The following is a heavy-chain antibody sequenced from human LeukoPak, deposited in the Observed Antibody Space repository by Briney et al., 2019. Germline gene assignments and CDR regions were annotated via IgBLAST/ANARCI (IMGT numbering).Heavy chain of an antibody. CDR2: ISYDGSNK. Sequence: GGPLRLSCAASGFTFSSYAMHWVRQAPGKGLEWVAVISYDGSNKYYADSVKGRFTISRDNSKNTLYLQMNSLRAEDTAVYYCARGGESGANFDYWGQGTLVTVSS. J-gene: IGHJ4*02. CDR1: GFTFSSYA. CDR3: ARGGESGANFDY. V-gene: IGHV3-30*04. D-gene: IGHD1-1*01.